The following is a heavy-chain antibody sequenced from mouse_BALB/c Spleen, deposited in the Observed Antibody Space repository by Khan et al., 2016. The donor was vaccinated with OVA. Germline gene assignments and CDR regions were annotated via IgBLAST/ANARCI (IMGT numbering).Heavy chain of an antibody. J-gene: IGHJ4*01. CDR3: ARPYYCGSSYDTMDD. Sequence: VQLQESGAELVRPGTSVKMSCKAAGYTFTNYWIGWVKQRPGHGLEWIGDIYPGSGNTNYNEKFKGKATLTADTSSSTAYMQLSSLTSETSAIYYCARPYYCGSSYDTMDDWGQGTSVTVS. CDR2: IYPGSGNT. D-gene: IGHD1-1*01. CDR1: GYTFTNYW. V-gene: IGHV1-63*02.